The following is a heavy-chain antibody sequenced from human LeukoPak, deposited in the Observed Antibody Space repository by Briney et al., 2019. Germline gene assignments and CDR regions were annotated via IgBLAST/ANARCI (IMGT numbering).Heavy chain of an antibody. Sequence: SETLCLTCTDSGGSIGTYYWSWIRQSPGKGLGWIGCIYVTGTRYNPYLQSRVTISVDRSSNPFFLKISSVTAAATAVYYCARHIGGGIEDMDVWGKGTQVIVSS. J-gene: IGHJ6*03. CDR3: ARHIGGGIEDMDV. CDR2: IYVTGT. CDR1: GGSIGTYY. D-gene: IGHD3-16*02. V-gene: IGHV4-59*08.